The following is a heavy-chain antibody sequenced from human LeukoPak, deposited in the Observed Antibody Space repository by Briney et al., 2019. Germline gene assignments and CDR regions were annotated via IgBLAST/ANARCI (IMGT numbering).Heavy chain of an antibody. J-gene: IGHJ4*02. Sequence: SETLSLTCAVYGGSFSGYYWSWIRQPPGKGLEWIGEINHSGRTNYNPSLKSRVTISVDTSKNQFSLKLSSVTAADTAVYYCARGLRRVQDYWGQGTLVTVSS. V-gene: IGHV4-34*01. CDR3: ARGLRRVQDY. CDR2: INHSGRT. D-gene: IGHD1-1*01. CDR1: GGSFSGYY.